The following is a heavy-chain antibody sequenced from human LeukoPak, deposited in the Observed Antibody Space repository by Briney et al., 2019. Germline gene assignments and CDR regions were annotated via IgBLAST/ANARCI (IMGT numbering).Heavy chain of an antibody. CDR2: IYHSGST. CDR3: ARDRLAAAGLDY. V-gene: IGHV4-38-2*02. Sequence: SETLSLTCAVSGYSISSGYYWGWIRQPPGKGLEWIGSIYHSGSTYYNPSLKSRVTISVDTSKNQFSLKLSSVTAADTAVYYCARDRLAAAGLDYWGQGTLVTVSS. CDR1: GYSISSGYY. J-gene: IGHJ4*02. D-gene: IGHD6-13*01.